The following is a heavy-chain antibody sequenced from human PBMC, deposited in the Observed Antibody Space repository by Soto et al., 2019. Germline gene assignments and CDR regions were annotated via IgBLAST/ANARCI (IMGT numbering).Heavy chain of an antibody. V-gene: IGHV3-23*01. CDR1: GFTFSSYA. CDR3: AKGNQLLYGYYYCGIHV. J-gene: IGHJ6*02. D-gene: IGHD2-2*02. Sequence: PGGSLRLSCAASGFTFSSYAMSWVRQAPGKGLEWVSAISGSGGSTYYADSVKGRFTISRDNSKNTLYLQMNSLRAEDTAVYYCAKGNQLLYGYYYCGIHVLGQAXTVT. CDR2: ISGSGGST.